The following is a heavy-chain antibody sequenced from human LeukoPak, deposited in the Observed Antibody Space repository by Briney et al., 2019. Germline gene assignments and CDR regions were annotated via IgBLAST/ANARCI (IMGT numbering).Heavy chain of an antibody. CDR2: MNPDSGNT. Sequence: LAASVKVSCKASGYTFTIYDVNWVRQAPGQGLEWMGWMNPDSGNTDYAPKFKDRVSMTRNTSINTAYLELSSLTSEDTAVYYCARDYDFWSGYPLGRWFDPWGQGTLVTVSS. CDR1: GYTFTIYD. V-gene: IGHV1-8*01. CDR3: ARDYDFWSGYPLGRWFDP. D-gene: IGHD3-3*01. J-gene: IGHJ5*02.